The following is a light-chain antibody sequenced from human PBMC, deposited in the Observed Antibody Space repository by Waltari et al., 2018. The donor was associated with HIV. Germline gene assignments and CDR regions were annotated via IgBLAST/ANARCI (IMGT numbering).Light chain of an antibody. Sequence: AIQLTKSPSSLSASIGDRVTITCRASQGVRNALAWYQQKPGRPPKLLIYDASTLESGVPSRFSGSLSGTDFNLTISNLQPEDSATYYCQQFRSYPRTFGQGATLEIK. J-gene: IGKJ2*01. CDR2: DAS. CDR1: QGVRNA. V-gene: IGKV1-13*02. CDR3: QQFRSYPRT.